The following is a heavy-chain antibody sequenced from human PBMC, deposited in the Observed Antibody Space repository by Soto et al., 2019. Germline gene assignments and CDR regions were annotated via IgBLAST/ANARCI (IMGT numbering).Heavy chain of an antibody. CDR3: ATSYGSGYRAFDY. J-gene: IGHJ4*02. CDR1: GDTFAFHS. CDR2: INPILSMS. D-gene: IGHD3-10*01. V-gene: IGHV1-69*02. Sequence: QVPLVQSGAEVKRPGSLVKVSCKASGDTFAFHSINWVRQAPGLGLEWMGRINPILSMSNYAQRFQGRVTMTADKSTSTAYMVLNSLRSEDTAIYYCATSYGSGYRAFDYWGQGALVTVSS.